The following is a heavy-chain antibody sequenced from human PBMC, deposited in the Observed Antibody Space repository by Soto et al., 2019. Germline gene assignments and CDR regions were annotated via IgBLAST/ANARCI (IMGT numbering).Heavy chain of an antibody. CDR3: ARSAPGTAAMPAFTFDY. V-gene: IGHV3-30-3*01. CDR2: ISYDGSNK. CDR1: GFTFSSYA. Sequence: QVQLVESGGGVVQPGRALRLSCAASGFTFSSYAMHWVRQAPGKGLEWVAVISYDGSNKYYADSVKGRFTISRDNSKNTLYLQMNSMRAEDTSVYYCARSAPGTAAMPAFTFDYWGQGNLVTVSS. J-gene: IGHJ4*02. D-gene: IGHD2-2*01.